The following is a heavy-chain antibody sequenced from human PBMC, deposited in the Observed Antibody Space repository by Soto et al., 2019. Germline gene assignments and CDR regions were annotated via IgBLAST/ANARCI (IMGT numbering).Heavy chain of an antibody. Sequence: EVQLVESGGGLVQPGRSLRLSCAASGFTFDDYAMNWVRQAPGRGLEWVSGISWNSDSVGYADSVKGRFTISRDNXXNSLYMQMNSLRGGDTALYYCTKDLGSSWGYGFAYWGQGILVTVSS. CDR2: ISWNSDSV. V-gene: IGHV3-9*01. CDR3: TKDLGSSWGYGFAY. J-gene: IGHJ4*02. CDR1: GFTFDDYA. D-gene: IGHD7-27*01.